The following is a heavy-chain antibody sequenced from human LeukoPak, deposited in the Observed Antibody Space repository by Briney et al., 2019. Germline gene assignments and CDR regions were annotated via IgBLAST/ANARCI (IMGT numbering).Heavy chain of an antibody. V-gene: IGHV3-48*02. CDR3: ARAFDY. CDR1: GFTFSSYA. J-gene: IGHJ4*02. Sequence: GGSLRLSCAASGFTFSSYAMHWVRQAPGKGLEWVSYISSSSNTMYYADSVKGRFTISRDNAKNSLYLQMNSLRDEDTAVYYCARAFDYWGQGTLVAVSS. CDR2: ISSSSNTM.